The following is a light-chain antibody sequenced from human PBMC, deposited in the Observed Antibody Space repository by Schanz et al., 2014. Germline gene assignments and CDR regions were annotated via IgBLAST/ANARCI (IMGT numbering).Light chain of an antibody. CDR1: QSVSSN. V-gene: IGKV3D-15*01. CDR2: GAS. J-gene: IGKJ2*01. CDR3: QHYNNWPPLMYT. Sequence: VLTQSPGTLSVSPGEGATLSCRASQSVSSNYLAWYQQKPGQAPRLLIYGASNRATGIPDRFSGSGSGTEFTLTNSSLQSEDFAVYFCQHYNNWPPLMYTFGQGTKLDIK.